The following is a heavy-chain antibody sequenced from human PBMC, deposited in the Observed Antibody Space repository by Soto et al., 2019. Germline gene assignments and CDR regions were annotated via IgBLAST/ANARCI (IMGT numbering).Heavy chain of an antibody. V-gene: IGHV4-61*01. CDR1: GGSVSSGRYY. J-gene: IGHJ5*01. Sequence: SETLSLTCTVSGGSVSSGRYYWSWIRQPPGKGLEWIGYIYYSGLTNYSPPLKGRVAISIDTSKNQFSLILSSVTAAGTAVYYCVRTPTSPRRFDSWGQGTLVTV. CDR2: IYYSGLT. CDR3: VRTPTSPRRFDS. D-gene: IGHD2-15*01.